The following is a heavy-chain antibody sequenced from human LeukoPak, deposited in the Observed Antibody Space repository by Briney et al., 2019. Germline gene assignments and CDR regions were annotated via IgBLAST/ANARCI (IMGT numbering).Heavy chain of an antibody. CDR2: ISSYNGNA. CDR1: GYPFITYG. J-gene: IGHJ5*02. D-gene: IGHD5-24*01. Sequence: ASVKVSCKASGYPFITYGISWVRQAPGQGFEWTGWISSYNGNADYAQKFRGRVTMTTDPSTNTAYMELRSLRFDDSADYYCARGRDGYDYAGFDPWGQGTRVTVSS. CDR3: ARGRDGYDYAGFDP. V-gene: IGHV1-18*01.